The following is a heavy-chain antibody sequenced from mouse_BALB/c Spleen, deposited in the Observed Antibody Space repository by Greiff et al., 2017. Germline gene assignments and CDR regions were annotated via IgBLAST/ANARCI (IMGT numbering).Heavy chain of an antibody. CDR2: INPSNGGT. J-gene: IGHJ4*01. CDR1: GYTFTSYY. Sequence: VKLQESGAELVKPGASVKLSCKASGYTFTSYYMYWVKQRPGQGLEWIGEINPSNGGTNFNEKFKSKATLTVDKSSSTAYMQLSSLTSEDSAVYYCTRIGRYGNGGDYWGQGTSVTVSS. V-gene: IGHV1S81*02. CDR3: TRIGRYGNGGDY. D-gene: IGHD2-1*01.